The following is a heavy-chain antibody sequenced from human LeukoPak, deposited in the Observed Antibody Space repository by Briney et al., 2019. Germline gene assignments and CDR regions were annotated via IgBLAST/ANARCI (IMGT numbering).Heavy chain of an antibody. D-gene: IGHD3-10*01. Sequence: SVKVSCKASGGTFSSYAISWVRQAPGRGLEWMGRIIPIFGIANYAQEFQGRVTITADKSTSTAYMELSSLRSEDTAVYYCARDLTMVRGVPDGFDYWGQGTLVTVSS. CDR3: ARDLTMVRGVPDGFDY. V-gene: IGHV1-69*04. CDR1: GGTFSSYA. CDR2: IIPIFGIA. J-gene: IGHJ4*02.